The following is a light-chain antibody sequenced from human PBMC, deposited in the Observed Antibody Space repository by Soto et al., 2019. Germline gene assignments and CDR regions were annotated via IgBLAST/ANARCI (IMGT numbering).Light chain of an antibody. CDR3: QQYNNWPLT. Sequence: EIVMTQSPATLSVSPGERATLSCRASQRVSSNLAWYQQKPGQAPRLLIYGASTGATGIPARFSGSGSGTEFTLTISSLQSEDFAVYYCQQYNNWPLTFGQGTKVEIK. CDR2: GAS. CDR1: QRVSSN. J-gene: IGKJ1*01. V-gene: IGKV3-15*01.